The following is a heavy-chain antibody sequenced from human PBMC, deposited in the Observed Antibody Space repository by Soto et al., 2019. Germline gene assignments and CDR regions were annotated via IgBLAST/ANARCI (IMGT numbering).Heavy chain of an antibody. CDR2: IYYSGST. J-gene: IGHJ4*02. D-gene: IGHD3-22*01. V-gene: IGHV4-30-4*01. Sequence: QVQLQESGPGLVKPSQTLSLTCTVSGGSISSGDYYWSWIRQPPWKGLEGIGYIYYSGSTYYNPSLKSRVTISVDTSKNQFSLKLSSVTAADTAVYYCARVRDDSSGYYYGGVDYWGQGTLVTVSS. CDR3: ARVRDDSSGYYYGGVDY. CDR1: GGSISSGDYY.